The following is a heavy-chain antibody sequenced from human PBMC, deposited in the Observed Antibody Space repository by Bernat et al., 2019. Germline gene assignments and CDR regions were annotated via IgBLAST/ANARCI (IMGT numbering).Heavy chain of an antibody. CDR1: GYTFTSFD. J-gene: IGHJ4*02. CDR3: ARGRDSSSPLDY. D-gene: IGHD6-13*01. Sequence: QVQLVQSGAEVKKPGASVKVSCKASGYTFTSFDINWVRQAAGQGPEWMGWMNPNSGNTGYAQKFQGRVTMTRYTPTTTAYMNLSSLTSEDTAVYYCARGRDSSSPLDYWGQGTLLTVSS. CDR2: MNPNSGNT. V-gene: IGHV1-8*01.